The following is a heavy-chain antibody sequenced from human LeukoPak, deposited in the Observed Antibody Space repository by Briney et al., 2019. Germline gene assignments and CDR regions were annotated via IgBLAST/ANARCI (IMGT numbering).Heavy chain of an antibody. J-gene: IGHJ6*03. CDR2: ISYDGSNK. V-gene: IGHV3-30*18. D-gene: IGHD3-22*01. Sequence: GGSLRLSCAASGFTFSSYGMHWVRQAPGKGLEWVAVISYDGSNKYYADSVKGRFAISRDNSKNTLYLQMNSLRAEDTAVYYCAKGEYYYDSSGYYLTDMYYYYYMDVWGKGTTVTVSS. CDR3: AKGEYYYDSSGYYLTDMYYYYYMDV. CDR1: GFTFSSYG.